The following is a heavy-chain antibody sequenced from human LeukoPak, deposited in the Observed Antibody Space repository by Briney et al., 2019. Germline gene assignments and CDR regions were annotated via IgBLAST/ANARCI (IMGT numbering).Heavy chain of an antibody. CDR1: GGSISSSTYY. Sequence: SETLSLTCTVSGGSISSSTYYWGWIRQPPGKGLEWIGEINHSGSTNYNMSLKSRVTISVDTSKNQFSLKLNSVTAADTAVYYCARGRNNYDFWIRTAYYFDYWAQGTLVTVSS. CDR3: ARGRNNYDFWIRTAYYFDY. CDR2: INHSGST. D-gene: IGHD3-3*01. V-gene: IGHV4-39*07. J-gene: IGHJ4*02.